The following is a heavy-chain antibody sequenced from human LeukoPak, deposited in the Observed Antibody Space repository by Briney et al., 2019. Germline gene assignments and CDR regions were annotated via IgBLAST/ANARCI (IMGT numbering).Heavy chain of an antibody. CDR2: IIPIFGTA. CDR3: ARDESSSSGGYYYYGMDV. J-gene: IGHJ6*02. Sequence: SVKVSSKASGGTFSSYAISWVRQAPGQGLEWMGGIIPIFGTANYAQKFQGRVTITADESASTAYMELSSLRSEDTAVYYCARDESSSSGGYYYYGMDVWGQGTTVTVSS. CDR1: GGTFSSYA. D-gene: IGHD6-6*01. V-gene: IGHV1-69*13.